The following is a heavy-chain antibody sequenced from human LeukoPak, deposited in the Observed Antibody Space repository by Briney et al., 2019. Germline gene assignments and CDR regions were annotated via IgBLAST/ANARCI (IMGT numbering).Heavy chain of an antibody. Sequence: GGSLRLSCAASGFTFSSYSMNWVRQAPGKGLEWVSSISSSSSYIYYADSVKGRFTISRDNAKNSLYLQMNSLRAEDTAVYYCARVGDGYNFGAFDIWSQGTMVTVPS. J-gene: IGHJ3*02. V-gene: IGHV3-21*01. D-gene: IGHD5-24*01. CDR2: ISSSSSYI. CDR3: ARVGDGYNFGAFDI. CDR1: GFTFSSYS.